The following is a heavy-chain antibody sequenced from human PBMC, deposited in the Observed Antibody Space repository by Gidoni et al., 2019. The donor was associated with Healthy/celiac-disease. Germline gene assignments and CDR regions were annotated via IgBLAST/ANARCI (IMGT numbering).Heavy chain of an antibody. D-gene: IGHD3-10*01. Sequence: QVQLVESGGGVVQPGRSLRLSCAASGFTFSSYAMHWVRQAPGKGLEWVAVISYDGSNKYYADSVKGRFTISRDNSKNTLYLQMNSLRAEDTAVYYCARPSFYYYGSGTHFDYWGQGTLVTVSS. CDR1: GFTFSSYA. CDR3: ARPSFYYYGSGTHFDY. CDR2: ISYDGSNK. J-gene: IGHJ4*02. V-gene: IGHV3-30-3*01.